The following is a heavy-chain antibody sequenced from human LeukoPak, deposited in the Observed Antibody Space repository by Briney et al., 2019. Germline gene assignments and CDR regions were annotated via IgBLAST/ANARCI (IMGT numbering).Heavy chain of an antibody. V-gene: IGHV3-66*02. CDR2: IYSGGST. D-gene: IGHD3-9*01. CDR1: GFTVSSNY. CDR3: ARTGGYFDWLGGAFDI. J-gene: IGHJ3*02. Sequence: GGSLRLSCAASGFTVSSNYMSWVRQAPGKGLEWVSVIYSGGSTYYADSVKGRFTISRDNSKNTLYLQMNSLRAEDMAVYYCARTGGYFDWLGGAFDIWGQGTMVTVSS.